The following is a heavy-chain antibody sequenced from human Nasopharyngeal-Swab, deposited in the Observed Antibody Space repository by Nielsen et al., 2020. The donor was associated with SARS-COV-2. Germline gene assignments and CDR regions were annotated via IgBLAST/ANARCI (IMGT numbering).Heavy chain of an antibody. Sequence: GESLKISCAASGFTFSNFAMNWVRQAPGKGLEWVAAISSSGGSTYYADSVEGRFTISRDHSKSTLYLQLNSLRADDTAIYYCAKGQSAYARFDSWGRGTLVTVSS. CDR1: GFTFSNFA. D-gene: IGHD3-3*01. J-gene: IGHJ4*02. V-gene: IGHV3-23*01. CDR2: ISSSGGST. CDR3: AKGQSAYARFDS.